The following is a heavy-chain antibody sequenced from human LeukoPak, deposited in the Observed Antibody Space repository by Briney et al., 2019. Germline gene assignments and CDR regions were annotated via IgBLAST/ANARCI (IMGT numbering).Heavy chain of an antibody. CDR2: IKNKADGGTT. V-gene: IGHV3-15*07. CDR3: TTDVWTYIRSDY. Sequence: PGGSLRLSCAASGLTFSNAWMNWVRQAPGKGLEWVGCIKNKADGGTTDYAAPVKGRFTISRDDSKNTLSLQMNSLKTEDTAVYYCTTDVWTYIRSDYWGQGTLVTVSS. J-gene: IGHJ4*02. CDR1: GLTFSNAW. D-gene: IGHD1-7*01.